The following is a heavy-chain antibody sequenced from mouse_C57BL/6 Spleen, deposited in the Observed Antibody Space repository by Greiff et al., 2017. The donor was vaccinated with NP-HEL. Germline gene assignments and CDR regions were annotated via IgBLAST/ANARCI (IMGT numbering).Heavy chain of an antibody. CDR2: IYPGDGDT. V-gene: IGHV1-80*01. J-gene: IGHJ3*01. CDR3: AMTGSNYPWFAY. CDR1: GYAFSSYW. D-gene: IGHD2-5*01. Sequence: VKLKESGAELVKPGASVKISCKASGYAFSSYWMNWVKQRPGKGLEWIGQIYPGDGDTNYNGKFKGKATLTADKSSSTAYMQLSSLTSEDSAVYCCAMTGSNYPWFAYWGQGTLVTVSA.